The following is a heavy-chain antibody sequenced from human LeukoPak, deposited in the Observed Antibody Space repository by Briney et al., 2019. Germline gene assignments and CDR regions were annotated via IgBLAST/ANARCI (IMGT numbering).Heavy chain of an antibody. D-gene: IGHD5-18*01. V-gene: IGHV3-23*01. J-gene: IGHJ4*02. Sequence: PGGSLRLSCAASGFTFSSYAMSWVRQAPGKGLEWVSAISGSGGSTYYADSVKGRFTISRDNSKNTLYLQMNSLRAEDTAVYYCAKDLSGGRGYSYGFDYWGQGTLVTVSS. CDR2: ISGSGGST. CDR3: AKDLSGGRGYSYGFDY. CDR1: GFTFSSYA.